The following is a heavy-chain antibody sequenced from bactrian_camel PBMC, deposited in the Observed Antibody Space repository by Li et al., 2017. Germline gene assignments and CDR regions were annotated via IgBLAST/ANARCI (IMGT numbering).Heavy chain of an antibody. CDR2: IATGSGNT. CDR3: AAELRPDYVLQGRNRLRPNGYNR. Sequence: HVQLVESGGGSVQAGGSLRLSCAASGYTYNRNCMAWFRQAPGKEREGVARIATGSGNTYYADSVKGRFTISQDNAKNTVYLQMNSLQPEDSGMYYCAAELRPDYVLQGRNRLRPNGYNRWGRGTQVTVS. D-gene: IGHD4*01. CDR1: GYTYNRNC. V-gene: IGHV3S1*01. J-gene: IGHJ4*01.